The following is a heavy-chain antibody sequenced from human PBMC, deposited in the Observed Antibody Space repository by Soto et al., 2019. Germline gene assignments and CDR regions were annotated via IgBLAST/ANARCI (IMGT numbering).Heavy chain of an antibody. D-gene: IGHD5-12*01. Sequence: QVQLVQSGAEVKKPGASVKVSCKTSGYTFISYGITWVRQAPGQGLEWLGWISTYNGDTVYAQRLKGRATMTRDTSTSTAYMELRSLRSDDTDVYYCARNRATMTDALDICGQGTMDTVSS. J-gene: IGHJ3*02. CDR2: ISTYNGDT. V-gene: IGHV1-18*01. CDR1: GYTFISYG. CDR3: ARNRATMTDALDI.